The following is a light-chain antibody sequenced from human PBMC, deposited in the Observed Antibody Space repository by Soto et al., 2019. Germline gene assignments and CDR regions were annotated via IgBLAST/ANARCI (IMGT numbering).Light chain of an antibody. CDR2: AND. CDR3: AAWDDSLNGYV. J-gene: IGLJ1*01. CDR1: SSNIAPNT. V-gene: IGLV1-44*01. Sequence: QSVLTQPPSASGTPGQRVTISCSGSSSNIAPNTVNWYQHLPGAAPQLVIFANDRRPSGVPDRFSGSRSGTSASLAISGLQSEDEADYYCAAWDDSLNGYVFGTGTKLTVL.